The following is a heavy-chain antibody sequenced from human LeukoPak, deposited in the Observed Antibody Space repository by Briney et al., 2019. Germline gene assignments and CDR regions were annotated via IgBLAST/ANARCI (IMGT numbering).Heavy chain of an antibody. CDR3: AISSDYYVTPHWYFDL. J-gene: IGHJ2*01. CDR1: GGSISSSSYY. D-gene: IGHD3-10*02. Sequence: SETLSLTCTVSGGSISSSSYYWGWIRQPPGKGLEWIANIYYNGNTYYNPSLKSRVTISVDTSKNQFSLKVNSVTAADTAVYYCAISSDYYVTPHWYFDLWGRGTLVTVSS. V-gene: IGHV4-39*07. CDR2: IYYNGNT.